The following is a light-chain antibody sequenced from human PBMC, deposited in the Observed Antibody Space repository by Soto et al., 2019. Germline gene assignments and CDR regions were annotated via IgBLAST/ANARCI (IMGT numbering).Light chain of an antibody. CDR2: AAS. CDR3: QKCKVAPFT. Sequence: DIQMTQSPSSLSAFVGDRVTITCRASQDIGNFLAWYQQKPGKVPKLLIYAASTLQSGVPSRFSGSGSRTDFTLTISSLQPEDVATYYCQKCKVAPFTFGGGTKVDIK. J-gene: IGKJ4*01. CDR1: QDIGNF. V-gene: IGKV1-27*01.